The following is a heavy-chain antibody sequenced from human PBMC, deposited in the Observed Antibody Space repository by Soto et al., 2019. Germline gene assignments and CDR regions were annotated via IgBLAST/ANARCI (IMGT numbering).Heavy chain of an antibody. CDR2: ISGSGTTA. CDR3: AKTTDGWFSAFEI. Sequence: PGGSLRLSCAASGFTVSRNYMSWVRQAPGKGLEWVSAISGSGTTAYYADSVKGRFIFSRDNPKNTMYLQMNSLRAEDTAVYFCAKTTDGWFSAFEIWGQGTVVTVSS. V-gene: IGHV3-23*01. J-gene: IGHJ3*02. D-gene: IGHD6-19*01. CDR1: GFTVSRNY.